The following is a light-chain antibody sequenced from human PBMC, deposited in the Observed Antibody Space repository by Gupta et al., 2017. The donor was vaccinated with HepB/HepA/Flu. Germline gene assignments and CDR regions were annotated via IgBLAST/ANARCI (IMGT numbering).Light chain of an antibody. CDR2: STS. Sequence: AFRLTQSPSSISASTGDTVTITCRASQDISYFLAWYQQKPGKAPNLLIYSTSTLQNGVPSRFSGGGSGTDFTLTITSLQSEDFATYYCQQYDTYPFTFGGGTKVEIK. CDR3: QQYDTYPFT. V-gene: IGKV1-8*01. J-gene: IGKJ4*01. CDR1: QDISYF.